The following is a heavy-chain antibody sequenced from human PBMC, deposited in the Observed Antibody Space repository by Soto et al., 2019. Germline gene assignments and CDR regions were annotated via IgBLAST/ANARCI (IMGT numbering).Heavy chain of an antibody. Sequence: PGGSLRLSCSASGFPFSTYSMYWVRQTPGKGLEYVSAIGPNGNGPYYADSVKGRFTISRDNSENKLYLQMTSLRVEDSAPYYCVNELHIPDWCWGRGTLVTVSS. CDR3: VNELHIPDWC. D-gene: IGHD2-21*01. J-gene: IGHJ4*02. V-gene: IGHV3-64D*06. CDR2: IGPNGNGP. CDR1: GFPFSTYS.